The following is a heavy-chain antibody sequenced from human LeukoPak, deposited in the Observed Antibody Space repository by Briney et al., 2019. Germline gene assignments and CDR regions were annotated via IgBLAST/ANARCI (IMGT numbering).Heavy chain of an antibody. V-gene: IGHV3-53*05. CDR2: IYDGGHT. Sequence: GGSLRLSCAASGFAVSNNYMSWVRQAPGKGLEWVAVIYDGGHTDYADSVKGRFTISRDSSKNTLYLQMNSLRAEDTAVYYCAAGYSSGWYYFDYWGQGTLVTVSS. CDR1: GFAVSNNY. D-gene: IGHD6-19*01. J-gene: IGHJ4*02. CDR3: AAGYSSGWYYFDY.